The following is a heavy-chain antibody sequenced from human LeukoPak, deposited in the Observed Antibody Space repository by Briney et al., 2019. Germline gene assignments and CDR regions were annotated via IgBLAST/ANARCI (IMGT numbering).Heavy chain of an antibody. CDR3: ARAASRDSNYYMDV. J-gene: IGHJ6*03. V-gene: IGHV3-21*01. CDR2: ISSSSSYI. Sequence: PGGSLRLSCAASGFTFSSYSMNWVRQAPGKGLEWVSSISSSSSYIYYADSVKGRFTISSDNAKNSLYLQMNSLRAEDTPVYYCARAASRDSNYYMDVWGKGTTVTVSS. D-gene: IGHD4-11*01. CDR1: GFTFSSYS.